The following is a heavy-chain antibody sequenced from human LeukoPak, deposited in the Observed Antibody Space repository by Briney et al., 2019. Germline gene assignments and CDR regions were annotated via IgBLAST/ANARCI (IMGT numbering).Heavy chain of an antibody. Sequence: PGGSLRLSCAASGFTFSSYDMHWVRQATGKGLEWVSAIGTAGDTYYPGSVKGRFTISRENAKNSLYLQMNSLRAGDTAVYYCARGELFSHNTDVWGKGTTVTISS. CDR2: IGTAGDT. J-gene: IGHJ6*03. CDR3: ARGELFSHNTDV. V-gene: IGHV3-13*01. D-gene: IGHD3-10*01. CDR1: GFTFSSYD.